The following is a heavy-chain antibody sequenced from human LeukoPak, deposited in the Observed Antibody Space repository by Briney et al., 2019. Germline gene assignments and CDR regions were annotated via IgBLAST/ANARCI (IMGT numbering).Heavy chain of an antibody. CDR2: ISGSGGST. D-gene: IGHD6-13*01. Sequence: GGSLRLSCAASGFTFSSYAMSWVRQAPGKGLEWVSAISGSGGSTYYADSVKGRFTISRDNSKNTLYLQINSLRAEDTAVYYCASRKAAAGTQLNSDAFDIWGQGTMVTVSS. V-gene: IGHV3-23*01. J-gene: IGHJ3*02. CDR3: ASRKAAAGTQLNSDAFDI. CDR1: GFTFSSYA.